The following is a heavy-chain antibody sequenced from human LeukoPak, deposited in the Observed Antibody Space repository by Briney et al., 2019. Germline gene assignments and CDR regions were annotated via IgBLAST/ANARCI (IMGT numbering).Heavy chain of an antibody. V-gene: IGHV6-1*01. J-gene: IGHJ4*02. CDR1: GDSVSSNSAA. Sequence: SQTPSLTCAISGDSVSSNSAAWNWIRQSPSRGLEWLGRTYYRSKWYNDYAVSVKSRITINPDTSKNQFSLQLNSVTPEDTAVYYCARAGQRDWNHRFDYWGQGTLVTVSS. CDR2: TYYRSKWYN. D-gene: IGHD1-1*01. CDR3: ARAGQRDWNHRFDY.